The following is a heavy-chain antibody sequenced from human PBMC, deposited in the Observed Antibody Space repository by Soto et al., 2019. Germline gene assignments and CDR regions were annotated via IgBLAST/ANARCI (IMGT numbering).Heavy chain of an antibody. CDR3: ARDKDRQQLGGNYYCGIDG. Sequence: QVQLVQSGAEVKKPGSSVTVSCKASGGTFGNSAISWVRQAPGQGLEWMGGIIPIFPTPDYAQKFQGRVTRTEDESTGTAYTALTRLRSEATAVYYCARDKDRQQLGGNYYCGIDGWGQGTTVTVSS. J-gene: IGHJ6*02. CDR1: GGTFGNSA. CDR2: IIPIFPTP. V-gene: IGHV1-69*12. D-gene: IGHD3-3*02.